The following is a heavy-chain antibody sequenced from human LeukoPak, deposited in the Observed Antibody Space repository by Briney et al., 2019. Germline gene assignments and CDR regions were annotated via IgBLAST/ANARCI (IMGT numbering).Heavy chain of an antibody. D-gene: IGHD1-1*01. CDR1: GFTFDSYG. CDR3: TQNLEAATGDH. Sequence: GGSLRLSCTASGFTFDSYGMAWVRQAPGKGLEWVASIYGSGIETFYADSVKARFTVSRDNSKNTLYLQMNSLRVEDTAVYYCTQNLEAATGDHWGQGTLLIVSS. J-gene: IGHJ4*02. CDR2: IYGSGIET. V-gene: IGHV3-23*01.